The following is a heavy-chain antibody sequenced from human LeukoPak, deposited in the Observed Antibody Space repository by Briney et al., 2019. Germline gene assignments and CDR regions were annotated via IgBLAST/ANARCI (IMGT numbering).Heavy chain of an antibody. CDR1: GYTFTSYD. CDR2: ISAYNGNT. Sequence: ASVKVSCKASGYTFTSYDINWVRQATGQGLEWMGWISAYNGNTNYAQKLQGRVTMTTDTSTSTAYMELRSLRSDDTAVYYCARGAWAVVVAASFDYWGQGTLVTVSS. D-gene: IGHD2-15*01. CDR3: ARGAWAVVVAASFDY. V-gene: IGHV1-18*01. J-gene: IGHJ4*02.